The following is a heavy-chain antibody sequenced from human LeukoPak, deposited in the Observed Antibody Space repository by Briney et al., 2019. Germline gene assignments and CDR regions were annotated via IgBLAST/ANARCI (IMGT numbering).Heavy chain of an antibody. CDR2: IYYSGRT. V-gene: IGHV4-59*01. J-gene: IGHJ4*02. CDR3: ARGPGGSGWYFDY. CDR1: GDSISSYY. Sequence: SETLSLTCTVSGDSISSYYWSWIRQPPGKGLEWIGHIYYSGRTNYNPSLKSRVTISVDTSKNQFSLKLSSVTAADTAVYYCARGPGGSGWYFDYWGQGTLVTVSS. D-gene: IGHD6-19*01.